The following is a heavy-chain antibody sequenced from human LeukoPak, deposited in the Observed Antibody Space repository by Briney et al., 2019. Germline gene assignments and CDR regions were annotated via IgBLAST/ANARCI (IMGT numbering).Heavy chain of an antibody. CDR1: GGSISSRNYY. Sequence: SETLSLTCTVSGGSISSRNYYWGSIRQPPGKGLEWIGSVYYSGTTYYNPSLKSRLTISVDTSKNQFSLRLSSVTAADTAVYYCARRKSGGFDYWGQGTLVTVSS. CDR3: ARRKSGGFDY. CDR2: VYYSGTT. V-gene: IGHV4-39*01. D-gene: IGHD4-23*01. J-gene: IGHJ4*02.